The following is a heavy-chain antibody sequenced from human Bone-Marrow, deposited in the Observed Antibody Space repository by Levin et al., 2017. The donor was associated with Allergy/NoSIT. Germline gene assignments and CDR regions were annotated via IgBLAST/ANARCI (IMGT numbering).Heavy chain of an antibody. CDR3: AKDRRVGYYYYYGMDV. CDR1: GITFRDYG. CDR2: ISHDGTNK. V-gene: IGHV3-30*18. Sequence: GESLKISCAASGITFRDYGMHWVRKAPGKGLDWVAIISHDGTNKYYGDSVRGRVTISRDNSKNTLYLQLNNLRPEDTAVYYCAKDRRVGYYYYYGMDVWGQGTTVIVSS. J-gene: IGHJ6*02. D-gene: IGHD2-21*01.